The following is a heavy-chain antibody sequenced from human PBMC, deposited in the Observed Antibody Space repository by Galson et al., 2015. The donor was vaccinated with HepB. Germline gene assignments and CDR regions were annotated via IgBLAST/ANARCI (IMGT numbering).Heavy chain of an antibody. D-gene: IGHD4-17*01. CDR3: AKDGDPNGWWSPMTTVTEGDWYFDL. CDR1: GFTFSSYA. J-gene: IGHJ2*01. CDR2: ISGSGGSI. Sequence: SLRLSCAASGFTFSSYAMNWVRQAPGKGLEWVSAISGSGGSIYYADSVKGRFTISRDNSKNTLYLQMNSLRAEDTAVYYCAKDGDPNGWWSPMTTVTEGDWYFDLWGRGTLVTVSS. V-gene: IGHV3-23*01.